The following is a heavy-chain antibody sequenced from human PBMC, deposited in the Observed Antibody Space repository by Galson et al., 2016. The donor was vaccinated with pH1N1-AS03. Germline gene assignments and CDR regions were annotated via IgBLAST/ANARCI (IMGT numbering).Heavy chain of an antibody. CDR2: FDPSDSHT. V-gene: IGHV5-10-1*01. D-gene: IGHD5-12*01. CDR3: ARGYSGFGFVY. CDR1: GYSFTNYW. J-gene: IGHJ4*02. Sequence: QSGAEVKKPGESLRISCKGSGYSFTNYWINWVRQMPGKGLEWMGRFDPSDSHTSYSPSFQGHVTFSADKTINTAYLQWSSQKSSDTAIYYCARGYSGFGFVYWGQGTLVTVSS.